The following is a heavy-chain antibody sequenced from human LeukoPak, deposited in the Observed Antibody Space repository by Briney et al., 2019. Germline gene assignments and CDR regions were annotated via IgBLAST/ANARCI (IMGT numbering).Heavy chain of an antibody. CDR3: ARYDYGDYEDYFYYMDV. CDR1: GFTISSNY. J-gene: IGHJ6*03. V-gene: IGHV3-66*01. CDR2: IYSGGST. D-gene: IGHD4-17*01. Sequence: QPGGSLRLSCAASGFTISSNYMSWVRQAPGKGLEWVSVIYSGGSTYYADSVKGRFTISRDNSKNTLYLQMNSLRAEDTAVYYCARYDYGDYEDYFYYMDVWGKGTAVSVSS.